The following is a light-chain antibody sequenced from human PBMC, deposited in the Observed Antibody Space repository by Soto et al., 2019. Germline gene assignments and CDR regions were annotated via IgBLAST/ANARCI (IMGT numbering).Light chain of an antibody. CDR2: WAS. J-gene: IGKJ3*01. CDR3: QQYYSALFT. Sequence: DIVMTQSPDSLAVSLGERATINCKSSQSVLYSSNNKNYLAWYQQKPGQPPKLLIYWASTRESGVPDRFSGIGSGKDFTLTISSLQAEDVAVYYCQQYYSALFTFGPGTKVDIK. V-gene: IGKV4-1*01. CDR1: QSVLYSSNNKNY.